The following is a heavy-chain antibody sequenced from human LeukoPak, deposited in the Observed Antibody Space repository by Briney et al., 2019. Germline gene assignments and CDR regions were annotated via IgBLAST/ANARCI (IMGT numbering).Heavy chain of an antibody. D-gene: IGHD3-22*01. CDR3: ASGYDSSGYSAAY. J-gene: IGHJ4*02. Sequence: SETLSLTCAVYGGSLSGYYWSWIRQPPGKGLEWIGEINHSGSTNYNPSLKSRVTISVDTSKNQFSLKLSSVTAADTAVYYCASGYDSSGYSAAYWGQGTLVTVSS. V-gene: IGHV4-34*01. CDR2: INHSGST. CDR1: GGSLSGYY.